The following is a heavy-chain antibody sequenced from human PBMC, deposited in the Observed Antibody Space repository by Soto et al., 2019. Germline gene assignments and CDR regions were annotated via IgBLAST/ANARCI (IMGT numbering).Heavy chain of an antibody. Sequence: LRLSCAASGFTFSSYAMTWVRQSPGKWLEWVSTISGNGGYTYYSDSVRGRFTISRDNSKKTLYLQMDSLRADDTAVFYCAKGKANTVFGVDTLFDYWGQGTQVTVSS. CDR3: AKGKANTVFGVDTLFDY. J-gene: IGHJ4*02. V-gene: IGHV3-23*01. CDR2: ISGNGGYT. D-gene: IGHD3-3*01. CDR1: GFTFSSYA.